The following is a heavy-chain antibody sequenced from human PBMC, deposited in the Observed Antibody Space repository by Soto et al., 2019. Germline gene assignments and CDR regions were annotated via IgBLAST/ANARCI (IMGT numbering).Heavy chain of an antibody. Sequence: GGSLRLSCSASGFTFSGYAMTWVRLAPGKGLEFVGFIRSKAYYGTTEYAASVRGRFTISRDDSRSTAYLQMNSLKSEDTAVYFCTMSRFRVQRAPTKFDYWGPGTLVTVSS. CDR2: IRSKAYYGTT. CDR1: GFTFSGYA. CDR3: TMSRFRVQRAPTKFDY. V-gene: IGHV3-49*04. D-gene: IGHD6-25*01. J-gene: IGHJ4*02.